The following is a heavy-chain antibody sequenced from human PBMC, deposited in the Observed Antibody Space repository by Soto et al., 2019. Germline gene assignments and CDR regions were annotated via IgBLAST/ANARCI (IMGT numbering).Heavy chain of an antibody. J-gene: IGHJ4*02. D-gene: IGHD3-22*01. CDR3: AKDESTGYVELY. CDR1: GFTFSSYA. V-gene: IGHV3-23*01. CDR2: ISGGGDST. Sequence: PGGSLRLSCAASGFTFSSYAMSWVRQAPGKGLEWISTISGGGDSTYYADSVGGRFTVSRDDSKNTVYLQMNSLRVEDTALYYCAKDESTGYVELYWGLGTLVTVSS.